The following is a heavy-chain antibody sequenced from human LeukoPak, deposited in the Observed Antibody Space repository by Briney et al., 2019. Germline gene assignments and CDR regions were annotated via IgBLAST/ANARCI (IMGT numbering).Heavy chain of an antibody. Sequence: GGSLRLSCAASGFTFSSYAMSWVRQAPGKGLEWVSGISGSGGSTYYADSVKGRFTISRDNSKNTLYLQMNSLKTEDTAVYYCTTDYVYGMDVWGQGTTVTVSS. D-gene: IGHD3-16*01. CDR3: TTDYVYGMDV. CDR1: GFTFSSYA. CDR2: ISGSGGST. J-gene: IGHJ6*02. V-gene: IGHV3-23*01.